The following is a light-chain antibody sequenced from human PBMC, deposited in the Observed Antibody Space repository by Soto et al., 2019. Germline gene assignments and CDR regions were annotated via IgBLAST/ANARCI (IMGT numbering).Light chain of an antibody. V-gene: IGLV3-1*01. J-gene: IGLJ1*01. CDR2: QDN. CDR3: QAWDSSTYV. CDR1: KLGDKY. Sequence: SYELTQPPSVSVSPGQTASITCSGDKLGDKYACWYQQKPGQSPVLVIYQDNKRPSGIPERFSGSNSGNTATLTISGTQAMAEADYYCQAWDSSTYVFGTGTKLTVL.